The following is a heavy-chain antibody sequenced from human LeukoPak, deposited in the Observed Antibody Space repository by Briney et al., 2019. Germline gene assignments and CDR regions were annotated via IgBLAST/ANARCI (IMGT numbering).Heavy chain of an antibody. Sequence: GGSLRLSCAASGFTFDDYAMHWVRQAPGKGLEWVSGISWNSGSIGYADSVKGRFTISRDNAKNSLYLQMNSLRAEDTALYYCAKGSNDFWSGYHNWFDPWGQGTLVTVSS. D-gene: IGHD3-3*01. V-gene: IGHV3-9*01. CDR3: AKGSNDFWSGYHNWFDP. J-gene: IGHJ5*02. CDR1: GFTFDDYA. CDR2: ISWNSGSI.